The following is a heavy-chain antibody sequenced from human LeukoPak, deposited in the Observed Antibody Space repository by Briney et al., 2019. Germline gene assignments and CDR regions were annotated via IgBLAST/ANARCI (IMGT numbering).Heavy chain of an antibody. CDR2: IWYDGSNK. J-gene: IGHJ4*02. CDR1: GFTFSDYG. CDR3: ARDGAYRTGWYYCEN. V-gene: IGHV3-33*01. Sequence: GSLRLSCAASGFTFSDYGMHWVRQAPGKGLEWVAIIWYDGSNKYYADSVKGRFTISRDNSKNTLYLQMNSLRAEDTAIYYCARDGAYRTGWYYCENWGQGTLVTVSS. D-gene: IGHD6-13*01.